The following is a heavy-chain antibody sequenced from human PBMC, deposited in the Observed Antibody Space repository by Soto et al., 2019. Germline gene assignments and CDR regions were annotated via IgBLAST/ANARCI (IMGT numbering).Heavy chain of an antibody. Sequence: ASVKVSCKASGYTFTSYGISWVRQAPGQGLEWMGWISAYNGNTNYAQKLQGRVTMTTDTSTSTAYMELRSLRSDDTAVYYCARSWGGVDATRTFDYWGQGTLVTVSS. CDR1: GYTFTSYG. J-gene: IGHJ4*02. CDR3: ARSWGGVDATRTFDY. CDR2: ISAYNGNT. V-gene: IGHV1-18*01. D-gene: IGHD2-15*01.